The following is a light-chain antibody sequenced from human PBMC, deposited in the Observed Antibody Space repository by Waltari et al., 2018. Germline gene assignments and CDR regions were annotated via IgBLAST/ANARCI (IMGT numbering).Light chain of an antibody. Sequence: QLVLTQSPSASASLGASVRLTCTLSSGHSSNVIAWHQQQPEKGPRYLMRVNSDGSHSKADXXXVRFSGSSSGAERYLTISSLQSEDEADYYCQTGGHGTWVFGGGTKLTVL. J-gene: IGLJ3*02. CDR3: QTGGHGTWV. CDR1: SGHSSNV. V-gene: IGLV4-69*01. CDR2: VNSDGSH.